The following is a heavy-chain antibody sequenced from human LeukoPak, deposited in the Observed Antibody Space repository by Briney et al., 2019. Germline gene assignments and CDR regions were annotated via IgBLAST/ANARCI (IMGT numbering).Heavy chain of an antibody. CDR2: IRAYNGNT. CDR1: GYTFTRCG. V-gene: IGHV1-18*01. CDR3: ARDKPRPVERKASLVYYYYIDV. J-gene: IGHJ6*03. Sequence: WSAVQVSFKGCGYTFTRCGLRWVRPAPGQGLAGMGWIRAYNGNTNSAQKLQGRVTMTTDTSTNTAYMELSSLRSDDTAVYCCARDKPRPVERKASLVYYYYIDVWGKGTPV. D-gene: IGHD1-14*01.